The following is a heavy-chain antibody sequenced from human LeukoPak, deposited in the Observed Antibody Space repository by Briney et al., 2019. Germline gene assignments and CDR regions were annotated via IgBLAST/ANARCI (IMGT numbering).Heavy chain of an antibody. CDR3: ARGPLVRLPSSFDP. D-gene: IGHD3-16*02. J-gene: IGHJ5*02. Sequence: ASVKVSCKASGYTFTSYDINWVRQATGQGLERMGWMNPNSGNTGSAQRSQGRVTMTRDTSRSTAYMELRSLTSEDTAVYYCARGPLVRLPSSFDPWGQGTLVTVSS. CDR1: GYTFTSYD. CDR2: MNPNSGNT. V-gene: IGHV1-8*01.